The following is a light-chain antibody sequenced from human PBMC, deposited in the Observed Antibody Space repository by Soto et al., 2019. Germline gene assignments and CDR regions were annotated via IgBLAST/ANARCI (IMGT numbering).Light chain of an antibody. CDR3: QQYNNWARGT. CDR2: GAS. Sequence: EIVMTQSPATLSVSPGERATLSCRASQSVSSNLAWYQHKPGQAPRLLIYGASTRATGIPARFSGSGSGTEFTLTISSLQSEDFAVYYCQQYNNWARGTFGQGTKVEIK. J-gene: IGKJ1*01. V-gene: IGKV3-15*01. CDR1: QSVSSN.